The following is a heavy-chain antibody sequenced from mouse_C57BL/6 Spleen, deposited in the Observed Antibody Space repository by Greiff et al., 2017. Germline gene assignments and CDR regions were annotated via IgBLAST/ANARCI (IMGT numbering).Heavy chain of an antibody. J-gene: IGHJ4*01. Sequence: QVQLQQSGAELVRPGTSVKMSCKASGYTFTNYWIGWAKQRPGHGLEWIGDIYPGGGYTNYNEKFKGKATLTADKSSSTAYMQFSSLTSEDSAIYYCARRGGYDGYAMDYWGQGTSVTVSS. CDR3: ARRGGYDGYAMDY. CDR1: GYTFTNYW. D-gene: IGHD2-2*01. CDR2: IYPGGGYT. V-gene: IGHV1-63*01.